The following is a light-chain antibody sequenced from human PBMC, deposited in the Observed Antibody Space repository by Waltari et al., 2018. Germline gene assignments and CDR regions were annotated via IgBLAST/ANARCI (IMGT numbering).Light chain of an antibody. CDR2: DAS. CDR3: QQYSGNPT. V-gene: IGKV1-5*01. CDR1: QDINNW. Sequence: DIQLTQSPSTLSASVGDRVTITCRASQDINNWLAWYQQKPGKAPKILIYDASSLETGVASKFSGSGSGTEFTLTISSLQPDDFATYYCQQYSGNPTFGGGTKVETK. J-gene: IGKJ4*01.